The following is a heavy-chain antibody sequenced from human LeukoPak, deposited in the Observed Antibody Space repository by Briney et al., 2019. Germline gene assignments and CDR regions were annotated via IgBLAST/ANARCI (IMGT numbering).Heavy chain of an antibody. J-gene: IGHJ4*02. CDR3: AGTKYIGAAIDY. Sequence: GGSLRLSWAAAGFTFSSYSMHWVRQAPGKGLMWVSRLKSDGSSTGYAGSVQGRFTISRDYAKNTLYLQMNSLRVDDTAVYYCAGTKYIGAAIDYWGQGTLVTVSS. CDR2: LKSDGSST. CDR1: GFTFSSYS. V-gene: IGHV3-74*01. D-gene: IGHD2-8*01.